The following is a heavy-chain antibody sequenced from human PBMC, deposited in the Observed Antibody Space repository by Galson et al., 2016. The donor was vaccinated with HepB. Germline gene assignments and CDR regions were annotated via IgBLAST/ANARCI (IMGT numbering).Heavy chain of an antibody. J-gene: IGHJ6*02. CDR1: GFRFSSYV. Sequence: SLRLSCAASGFRFSSYVMSWVRQAPGKGLDWVSSINGGGGITSYADSVKGRFTISRDHSKNTVYLQMNSLRAEDTAVYYCAKEGTIFGMIPYGVDGWGQGTTVTVSS. D-gene: IGHD3-3*01. CDR2: INGGGGIT. V-gene: IGHV3-23*01. CDR3: AKEGTIFGMIPYGVDG.